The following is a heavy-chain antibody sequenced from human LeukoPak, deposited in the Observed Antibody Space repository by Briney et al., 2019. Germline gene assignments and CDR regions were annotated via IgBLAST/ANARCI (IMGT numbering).Heavy chain of an antibody. CDR1: GGSISRGNSY. J-gene: IGHJ4*02. Sequence: SETLSLTCTVSGGSISRGNSYWDWIRQPPGKGLEWIGTVHYSGSTYYKRSLKSRVTISVDTSKNQFSLKLSSVTAADTAVYYCARHGRIAVAGTLYFDYWGQGTLVTVSS. CDR3: ARHGRIAVAGTLYFDY. V-gene: IGHV4-39*01. D-gene: IGHD6-19*01. CDR2: VHYSGST.